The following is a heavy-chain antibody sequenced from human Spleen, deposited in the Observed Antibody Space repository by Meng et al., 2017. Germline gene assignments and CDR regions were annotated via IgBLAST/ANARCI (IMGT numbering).Heavy chain of an antibody. CDR1: EYRLTELS. CDR3: ATLGAAIDNWLDP. J-gene: IGHJ5*02. Sequence: QVQLVQSGAAVKRPGSSVKVSCKGSEYRLTELSIHWVRQAHGKGLGWMGGCDPEDGETIYAQKFKGRVTMTEETSTDTAYMELSSLRSEDTAVYYCATLGAAIDNWLDPWGQGALVTVSS. D-gene: IGHD6-25*01. CDR2: CDPEDGET. V-gene: IGHV1-24*01.